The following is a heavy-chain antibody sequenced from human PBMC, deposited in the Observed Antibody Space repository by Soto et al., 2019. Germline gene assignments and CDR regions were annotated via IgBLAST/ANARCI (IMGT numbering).Heavy chain of an antibody. CDR3: ARVFVSGLNWLAP. CDR1: VFNIRSVG. D-gene: IGHD3-16*01. J-gene: IGHJ5*02. Sequence: GASLRLSCPAPVFNIRSVGMNWVLQAPGNGLECVSSISSDSDYIYYADSVKGRFSISRDNDKNSVSLQVNSLRDEDTAVYSCARVFVSGLNWLAPRGQGRLVTVSS. V-gene: IGHV3-21*06. CDR2: ISSDSDYI.